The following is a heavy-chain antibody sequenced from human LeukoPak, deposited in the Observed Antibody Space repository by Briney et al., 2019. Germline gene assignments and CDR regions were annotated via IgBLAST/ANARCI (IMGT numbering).Heavy chain of an antibody. D-gene: IGHD3-10*01. CDR3: ATHDGRFLNRYYFDY. CDR1: GLSFTDVW. CDR2: IKTKTEGGTK. Sequence: KPGGSLRLSCAASGLSFTDVWVSWVRQAPGMGLEWLGRIKTKTEGGTKDYAAPVRGRFTISRDNSENLVYLQMSSLKIEDTAVYYCATHDGRFLNRYYFDYWGQGTLVTVSS. V-gene: IGHV3-15*01. J-gene: IGHJ4*02.